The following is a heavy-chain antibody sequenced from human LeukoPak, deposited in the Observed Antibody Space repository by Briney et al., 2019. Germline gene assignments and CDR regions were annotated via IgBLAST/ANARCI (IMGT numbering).Heavy chain of an antibody. CDR2: IYYSGST. CDR3: AREGALAAADTH. J-gene: IGHJ4*02. Sequence: SETLSLTCTVSGGSISSGGYYWSWIRQHPGKGLEWIGYIYYSGSTYYNPSLKSRVTISVDTSKNQFSLKLSSVTAADTAVYYCAREGALAAADTHWGQGTLVTVSS. D-gene: IGHD6-13*01. CDR1: GGSISSGGYY. V-gene: IGHV4-31*03.